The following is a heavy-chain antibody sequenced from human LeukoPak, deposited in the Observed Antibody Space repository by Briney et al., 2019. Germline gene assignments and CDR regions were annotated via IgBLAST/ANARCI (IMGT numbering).Heavy chain of an antibody. D-gene: IGHD3-22*01. J-gene: IGHJ4*02. CDR3: ARSNSGYYEYYFDY. CDR1: GGSISSYY. V-gene: IGHV4-4*07. CDR2: IYTSGST. Sequence: SETLSLTCIVPGGSISSYYWSWIRQPAGKGLEWIGRIYTSGSTNYNPSLKSRVTMSIDTSKNQFSLKLSSVTAADTAVYYCARSNSGYYEYYFDYWGQGTLVTVSS.